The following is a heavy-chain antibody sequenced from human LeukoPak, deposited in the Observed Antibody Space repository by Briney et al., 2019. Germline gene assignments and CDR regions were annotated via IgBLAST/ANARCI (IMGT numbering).Heavy chain of an antibody. V-gene: IGHV4-31*03. CDR3: ARGNPAGSDAFDI. Sequence: PSETLSLTCTVSGGSISSGGYYWSWIRQHPGKGLEWIGYIYYSGSTYYNPSLKSRVTISVDTSKNQFSLKLSSVTAADTAVYYCARGNPAGSDAFDIWGQGTMVTVSS. D-gene: IGHD3-10*01. CDR1: GGSISSGGYY. CDR2: IYYSGST. J-gene: IGHJ3*02.